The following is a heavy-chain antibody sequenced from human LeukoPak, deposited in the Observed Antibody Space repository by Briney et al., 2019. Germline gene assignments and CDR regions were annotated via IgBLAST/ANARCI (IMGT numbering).Heavy chain of an antibody. Sequence: GGSLRLSCAASGFTFSSYSMNWVRQAPGKGLEWVSSISSSSSYIYYADSVKGRFTISRDNAKNSLYLQMNSLRAEDTAVYYCARGPPTIFGVEGQGYWGQGTLVTVSS. V-gene: IGHV3-21*01. CDR2: ISSSSSYI. J-gene: IGHJ4*02. CDR1: GFTFSSYS. D-gene: IGHD3-3*01. CDR3: ARGPPTIFGVEGQGY.